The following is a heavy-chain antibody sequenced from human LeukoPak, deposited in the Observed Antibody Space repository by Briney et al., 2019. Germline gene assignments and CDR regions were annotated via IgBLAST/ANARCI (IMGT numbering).Heavy chain of an antibody. D-gene: IGHD6-13*01. CDR3: AKGLGLAAALEDFDY. V-gene: IGHV3-23*01. Sequence: LPGGSLRLSCAASGFTFSTYAMSWVRQAPGKGLEWVSVISHSGGSTYYADSVRGRFTISRDNSKNTLYLQMNSLRAEDTAVYYCAKGLGLAAALEDFDYWGQGTLVTVSS. J-gene: IGHJ4*02. CDR1: GFTFSTYA. CDR2: ISHSGGST.